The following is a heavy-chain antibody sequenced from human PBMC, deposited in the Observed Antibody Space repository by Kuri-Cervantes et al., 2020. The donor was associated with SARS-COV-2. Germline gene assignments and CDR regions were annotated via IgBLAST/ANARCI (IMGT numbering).Heavy chain of an antibody. V-gene: IGHV3-43*01. CDR3: AKGGGGYKYGSNTLDY. D-gene: IGHD5-18*01. CDR2: ISWDGDNI. J-gene: IGHJ4*02. Sequence: GESLKIPCAASGFTFDDFTMHWVRQFPGKGLEWVSLISWDGDNIEYVDSVKGRFTISRDNSKNSLYLQMNSLRTEDTALYYCAKGGGGYKYGSNTLDYWGQGTLVTVSS. CDR1: GFTFDDFT.